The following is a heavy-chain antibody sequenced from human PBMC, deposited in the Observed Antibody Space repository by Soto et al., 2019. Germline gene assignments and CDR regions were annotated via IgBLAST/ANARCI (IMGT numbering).Heavy chain of an antibody. CDR2: IDYSGST. CDR1: GCSISSGDYY. J-gene: IGHJ5*02. V-gene: IGHV4-61*08. Sequence: SETLSLTCTVSGCSISSGDYYRSWIRQPPGKGLEWIGYIDYSGSTNYNPSLKSRVTISVDTSKNQFSLKLSSVTAADTAVYYCARVAYCGGDCYRGFDPWGQGTLVTVSS. D-gene: IGHD2-21*02. CDR3: ARVAYCGGDCYRGFDP.